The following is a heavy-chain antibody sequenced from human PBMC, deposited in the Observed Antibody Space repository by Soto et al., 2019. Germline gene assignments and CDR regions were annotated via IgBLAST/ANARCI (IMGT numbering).Heavy chain of an antibody. Sequence: GGSLRLSCAASGFTFSSYGMHWVRQAPGKGLEWVAVISYDGSNKYYADSVKGRFTISRDNSKNTLYLQMNSLRAEDTAVYYCAKDPRYHTGFDYWGQGTLVTVSS. CDR3: AKDPRYHTGFDY. J-gene: IGHJ4*02. D-gene: IGHD3-16*02. CDR2: ISYDGSNK. CDR1: GFTFSSYG. V-gene: IGHV3-30*18.